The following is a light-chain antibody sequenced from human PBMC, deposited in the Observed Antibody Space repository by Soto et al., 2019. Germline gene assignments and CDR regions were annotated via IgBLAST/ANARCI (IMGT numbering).Light chain of an antibody. J-gene: IGKJ5*01. V-gene: IGKV3-20*01. CDR1: QSVTTR. Sequence: TQSPSTLSASVGDIVTLSCRASQSVTTRLAWYQHKPGQAPRLLMSGASSRASGVPVRFSGSGSGTDFTLTISRLEPEDFALYYCQQYGGSPITFGLGTRLEI. CDR2: GAS. CDR3: QQYGGSPIT.